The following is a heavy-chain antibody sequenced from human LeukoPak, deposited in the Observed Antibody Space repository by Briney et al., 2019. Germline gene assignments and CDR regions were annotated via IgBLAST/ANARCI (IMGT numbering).Heavy chain of an antibody. D-gene: IGHD1-26*01. V-gene: IGHV3-73*01. J-gene: IGHJ5*02. Sequence: GGSLKLSCAASGFTLSGSAIHWVRQSSGKGLEWVGQIDKKDKGYATATAYAASVKGRFTISRDDSINTAYLQMKSLKTEDTALYYCTRDSGTYNWFDPWGQGTLVTVSS. CDR2: IDKKDKGYATAT. CDR1: GFTLSGSA. CDR3: TRDSGTYNWFDP.